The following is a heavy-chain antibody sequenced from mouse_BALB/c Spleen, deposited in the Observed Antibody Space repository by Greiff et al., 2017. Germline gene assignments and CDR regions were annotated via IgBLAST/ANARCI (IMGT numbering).Heavy chain of an antibody. CDR2: ISSGGSYT. V-gene: IGHV5-6*01. Sequence: EVMLVESGGDLVKPGGSLKLSCAASGFTFSSYGMSWVRQTPDKRLEWVATISSGGSYTYYPDSVKGRFTISRDNAKNTLYLQMSSLKSEDTAMYYCARHSGSSYGYFDVWGAGTTVTVSS. CDR1: GFTFSSYG. CDR3: ARHSGSSYGYFDV. J-gene: IGHJ1*01. D-gene: IGHD1-1*01.